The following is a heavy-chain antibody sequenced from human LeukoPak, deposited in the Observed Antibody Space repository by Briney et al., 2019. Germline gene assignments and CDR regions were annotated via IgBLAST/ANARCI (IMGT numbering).Heavy chain of an antibody. CDR3: ARSWDTVADAFDI. CDR2: INPNSGGT. CDR1: GYTFTGYY. Sequence: ASVKVSCKASGYTFTGYYMHWVRQAPGQGLEWMGWINPNSGGTNYAQKFQGRVTMTRDTSISTAYMELSRLRSDDTAVYYCARSWDTVADAFDIWGQGTVITVSS. V-gene: IGHV1-2*02. D-gene: IGHD4-17*01. J-gene: IGHJ3*02.